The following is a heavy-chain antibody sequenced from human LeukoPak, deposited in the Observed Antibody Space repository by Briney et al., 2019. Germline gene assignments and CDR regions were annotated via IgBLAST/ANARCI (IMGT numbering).Heavy chain of an antibody. CDR2: IYHSGST. Sequence: SETLSLTCAVSGGSISSSNWWSWVRQPPGKGLEWIGEIYHSGSTNYNPSLKSRVTISVDKSKNRFSLKLSSVTAADTAVYYCARGAYYDSSGYYFDYWGQGTLVTVSS. J-gene: IGHJ4*02. D-gene: IGHD3-22*01. CDR1: GGSISSSNW. CDR3: ARGAYYDSSGYYFDY. V-gene: IGHV4-4*02.